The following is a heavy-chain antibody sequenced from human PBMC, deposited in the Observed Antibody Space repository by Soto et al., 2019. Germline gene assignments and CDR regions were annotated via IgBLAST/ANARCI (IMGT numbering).Heavy chain of an antibody. J-gene: IGHJ4*02. Sequence: GGSLRLSCAASGFTFSSYGMHWVRQAPGKGLEWVAVISYDGSNKYYADSVKGRFTISRDNSKNTLYLQMNSLRAEDTAVYYCAKAWHRFTPFRVIPYFDYWGQGTLVTVSS. D-gene: IGHD2-15*01. CDR1: GFTFSSYG. CDR2: ISYDGSNK. CDR3: AKAWHRFTPFRVIPYFDY. V-gene: IGHV3-30*18.